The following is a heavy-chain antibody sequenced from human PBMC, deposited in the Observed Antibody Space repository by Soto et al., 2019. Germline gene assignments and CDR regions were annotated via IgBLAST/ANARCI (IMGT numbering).Heavy chain of an antibody. CDR1: GYTFTGYY. CDR3: ARDLEYSYGYSDY. D-gene: IGHD5-18*01. CDR2: INPNSGGT. J-gene: IGHJ4*02. V-gene: IGHV1-2*02. Sequence: ASVKVSCKASGYTFTGYYMHWVRQAPGQGLEWMGWINPNSGGTNHAQKFQGRVTMTRDTSISTAYMELSRLRSDDTAVYYCARDLEYSYGYSDYWGQGTLVTVSS.